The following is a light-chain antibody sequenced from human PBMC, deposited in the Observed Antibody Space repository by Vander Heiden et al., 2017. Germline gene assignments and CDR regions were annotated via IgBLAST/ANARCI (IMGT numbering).Light chain of an antibody. CDR2: AAS. J-gene: IGKJ1*01. V-gene: IGKV1-39*01. Sequence: DLHITPSPSSLSASLRDSVTITCLARQNNNSYLNWYQQKPGKAPKLLIYAASSLQSGVPSRFSGSGSGTDFTLTISSLQAEDLATYYCQQSYSTPPTFGEGTKVEIK. CDR1: QNNNSY. CDR3: QQSYSTPPT.